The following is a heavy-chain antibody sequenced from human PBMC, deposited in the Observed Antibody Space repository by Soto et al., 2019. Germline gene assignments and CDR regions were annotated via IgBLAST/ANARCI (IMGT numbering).Heavy chain of an antibody. Sequence: PSETLSLTCTVSGGSISGGAYYWGWIRQPPGKGLEWIGYIYYSGSTSSNPSLKRRVTISVDTSKNQLSLKLNSVTAADTAVSYCARPPQLAVQTIEAESPQHWGTGTLVPLSS. CDR2: IYYSGST. V-gene: IGHV4-30-4*01. CDR1: GGSISGGAYY. J-gene: IGHJ1*01. CDR3: ARPPQLAVQTIEAESPQH. D-gene: IGHD1-1*01.